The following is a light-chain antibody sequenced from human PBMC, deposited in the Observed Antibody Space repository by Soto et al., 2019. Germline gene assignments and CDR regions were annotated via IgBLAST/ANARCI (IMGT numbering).Light chain of an antibody. CDR3: QQGYTTPGT. CDR1: QSIVAI. J-gene: IGKJ1*01. V-gene: IGKV1-39*01. Sequence: DTRMTNFPSSRSQSVGDRATITCRAGQSIVAILNWYQQKPGKAPKVLIYAATNLESGVPSRFSGSGSGTEFTLTISSLQPEDFATYYCQQGYTTPGTFGQGTKVE. CDR2: AAT.